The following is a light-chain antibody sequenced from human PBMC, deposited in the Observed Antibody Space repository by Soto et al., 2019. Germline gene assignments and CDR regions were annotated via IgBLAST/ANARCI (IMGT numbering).Light chain of an antibody. CDR2: EVD. CDR3: SSYTSSNTLEV. CDR1: SSDVGGSNY. J-gene: IGLJ1*01. Sequence: QSVLIQPASVSGSPGQSITISCTGTSSDVGGSNYVSWYQHHPHRAPKLLIYEVDYRPSGVSKRFSGSKSGNTASLTISGLQAEDEADYYCSSYTSSNTLEVFGFGTKLTVL. V-gene: IGLV2-14*01.